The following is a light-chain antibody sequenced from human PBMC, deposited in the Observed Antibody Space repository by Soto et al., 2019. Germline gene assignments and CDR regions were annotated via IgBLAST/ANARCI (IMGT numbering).Light chain of an antibody. CDR2: AAS. CDR3: QQSYSTPLT. V-gene: IGKV1-39*01. Sequence: DIQMTQSPSSLSASVGDRVTITCRASQSISSYLNWYQQKPGKAPKLLIYAASSLQSGVPSRFSGSVSRTDFTLTISSLQPEDFATYYCQQSYSTPLTFGGGTKVEIK. J-gene: IGKJ4*01. CDR1: QSISSY.